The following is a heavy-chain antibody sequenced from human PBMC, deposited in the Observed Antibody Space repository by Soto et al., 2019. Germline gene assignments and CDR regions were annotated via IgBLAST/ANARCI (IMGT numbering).Heavy chain of an antibody. J-gene: IGHJ5*02. CDR1: GGSVSSARFY. Sequence: QVQLQESGPGLVKPSETLSLTCSVSGGSVSSARFYWGWVRQPPGKGLEWIGYIYYIGRTNYNPSLASRLTISVDTSKNQVSLKLNALSAADTAVYYCANLMGAGGWCDPWGQGTLVTVSS. CDR3: ANLMGAGGWCDP. D-gene: IGHD3-16*01. CDR2: IYYIGRT. V-gene: IGHV4-61*01.